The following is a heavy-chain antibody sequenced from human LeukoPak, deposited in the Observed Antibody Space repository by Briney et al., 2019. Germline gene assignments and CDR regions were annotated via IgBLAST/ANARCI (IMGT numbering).Heavy chain of an antibody. D-gene: IGHD3-22*01. J-gene: IGHJ4*02. CDR1: GGSISSSSYY. V-gene: IGHV4-39*07. CDR2: IYYSGST. Sequence: SETLSLTCTVSGGSISSSSYYWGWIRQPPGTGLEWIGSIYYSGSTYYNPSLKSRVTISVDTSKNQFSLKLSSVTAADTAVYYCARVGIRYDSSGYYLLIPPCFDYWGQGTLVTVSS. CDR3: ARVGIRYDSSGYYLLIPPCFDY.